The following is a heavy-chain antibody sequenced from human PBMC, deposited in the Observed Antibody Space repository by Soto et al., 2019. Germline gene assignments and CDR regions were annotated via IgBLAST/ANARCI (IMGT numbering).Heavy chain of an antibody. Sequence: SETLSLTYAVGGGTCSGYYWTWIRQPPGKGVEWIGEINHSGSTNYNPSLKSRVTISVDTSKNQFSLKLSSVTAADTAVYYCARGAPIIAAAGNYFDYWGQGTLVTVSS. V-gene: IGHV4-34*01. CDR1: GGTCSGYY. D-gene: IGHD6-13*01. CDR3: ARGAPIIAAAGNYFDY. CDR2: INHSGST. J-gene: IGHJ4*02.